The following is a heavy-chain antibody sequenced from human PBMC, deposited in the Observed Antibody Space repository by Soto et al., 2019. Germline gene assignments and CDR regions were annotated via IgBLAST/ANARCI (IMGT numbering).Heavy chain of an antibody. CDR1: GFTFSSYT. Sequence: EVQLLESGGGLVQPGGSLRLSCAASGFTFSSYTMTWVRQAPGKGPEWVSSISGNGESTKYADSVKGRFTISRDNSKNTLYLQINSLRAEDTAVYYCARSRIVMLVVVVRYFVDSWGQGAVVTVSP. D-gene: IGHD3-22*01. CDR2: ISGNGEST. V-gene: IGHV3-23*01. CDR3: ARSRIVMLVVVVRYFVDS. J-gene: IGHJ4*02.